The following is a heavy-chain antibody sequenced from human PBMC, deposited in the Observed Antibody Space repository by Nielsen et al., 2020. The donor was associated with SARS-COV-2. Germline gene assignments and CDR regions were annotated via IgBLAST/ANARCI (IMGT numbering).Heavy chain of an antibody. CDR1: GYTFTSYG. V-gene: IGHV5-10-1*01. J-gene: IGHJ6*03. Sequence: KVSCKASGYTFTSYGISWVRQMPGKGLEWMGRIDPSDSYTNYSPSFQGHVTISADKSISTAYLQWSSLKASDTAMYYCARHEKCSSTSCYRDYYYYMDVWGKGTTVTVSS. CDR3: ARHEKCSSTSCYRDYYYYMDV. D-gene: IGHD2-2*01. CDR2: IDPSDSYT.